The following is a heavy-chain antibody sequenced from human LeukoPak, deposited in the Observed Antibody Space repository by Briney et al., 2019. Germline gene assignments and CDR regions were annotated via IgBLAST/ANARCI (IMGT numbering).Heavy chain of an antibody. V-gene: IGHV4-39*01. CDR3: ARGDDYIGRRSLLLN. J-gene: IGHJ4*02. Sequence: SETLSLTCTVSGGSIITSGYYWAWIRQPPGKGLEWIGSVYYRGSTYYNPSLKSRLIISVDSSKSQFSLKLSSVTAADTAVLYSARGDDYIGRRSLLLNWGQGTLVTVSS. CDR2: VYYRGST. CDR1: GGSIITSGYY. D-gene: IGHD4-11*01.